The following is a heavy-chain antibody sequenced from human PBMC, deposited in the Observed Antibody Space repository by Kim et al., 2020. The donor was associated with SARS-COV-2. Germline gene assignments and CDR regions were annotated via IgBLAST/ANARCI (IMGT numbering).Heavy chain of an antibody. CDR2: ISGSSSYI. V-gene: IGHV3-21*01. CDR3: ARLTYYYDRDGIDI. J-gene: IGHJ3*02. D-gene: IGHD3-22*01. Sequence: GGSLRLSCVASGFTFSNFTMNWVRQAPGKGLEWVSSISGSSSYIFYADSMKGRFTISRDNAKNSLYLQMNSLRAEDTAVYYCARLTYYYDRDGIDIWGQGTMVTVSS. CDR1: GFTFSNFT.